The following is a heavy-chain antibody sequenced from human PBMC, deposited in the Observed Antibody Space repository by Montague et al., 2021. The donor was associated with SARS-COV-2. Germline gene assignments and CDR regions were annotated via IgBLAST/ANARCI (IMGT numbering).Heavy chain of an antibody. Sequence: SLRLSCAASGFLFNHYWMSWVRQAPGKGLEWVANIKHDGSEQNYVDSVKGRFTISRDNAKNSLFLQMNSLRAEDTAVYFCARERTAADYWGQGTLVTVSS. J-gene: IGHJ4*02. CDR2: IKHDGSEQ. D-gene: IGHD6-25*01. V-gene: IGHV3-7*01. CDR1: GFLFNHYW. CDR3: ARERTAADY.